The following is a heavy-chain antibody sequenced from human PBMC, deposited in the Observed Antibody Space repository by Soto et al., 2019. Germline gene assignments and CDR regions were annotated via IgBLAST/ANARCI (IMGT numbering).Heavy chain of an antibody. J-gene: IGHJ3*02. CDR1: GYSFTSYW. CDR3: ASSMIVVVNAFDI. CDR2: IYPGDSDT. Sequence: HGESLKISCKGSGYSFTSYWIGWVRQMPGKGLEWMGIIYPGDSDTRYSPSFQGQVTISADKSISTAYLQWSSLKASDTAMYYCASSMIVVVNAFDIWGQGTMVTVSS. D-gene: IGHD3-22*01. V-gene: IGHV5-51*01.